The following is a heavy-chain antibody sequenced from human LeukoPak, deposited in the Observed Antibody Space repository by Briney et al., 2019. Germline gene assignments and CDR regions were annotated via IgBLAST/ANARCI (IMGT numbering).Heavy chain of an antibody. J-gene: IGHJ6*03. CDR1: GYTFTGYY. D-gene: IGHD3-3*01. Sequence: ASVKVSCKASGYTFTGYYMHWVRQAPGQGLEWMGWINPNSGGTNYAQKFQGRVTMTRDTSISTAYMELSRLRSDDTAVYYCARDSSPMWDFWSGYQYYMDVWGKGTTVTVSS. CDR3: ARDSSPMWDFWSGYQYYMDV. CDR2: INPNSGGT. V-gene: IGHV1-2*02.